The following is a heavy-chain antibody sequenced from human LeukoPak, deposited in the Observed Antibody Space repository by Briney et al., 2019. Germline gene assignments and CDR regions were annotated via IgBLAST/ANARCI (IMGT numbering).Heavy chain of an antibody. D-gene: IGHD3-16*02. Sequence: SETLSLTCTVSGVSISSYYWSWIRQPPGKGPEWIGYIYYSGITYSNPSLKSRVTLSLDTSKMQFSLNLRSVTAADTAVYYCAGIVIGDAGWFDPWGQGTLVTVSS. V-gene: IGHV4-59*01. CDR3: AGIVIGDAGWFDP. J-gene: IGHJ5*02. CDR2: IYYSGIT. CDR1: GVSISSYY.